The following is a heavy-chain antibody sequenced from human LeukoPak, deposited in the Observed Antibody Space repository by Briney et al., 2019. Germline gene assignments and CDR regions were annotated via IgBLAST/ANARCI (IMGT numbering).Heavy chain of an antibody. Sequence: SETLSLTCTVSGGSISYYYWSWIRQSPGKGLEWIGYIYYNGSTNYNPSHKSRVTMSVDMSKNQFSLKLSSVTAADTAIYYCARKGGHFDYWGQGTLVTVSS. D-gene: IGHD2-15*01. CDR1: GGSISYYY. CDR3: ARKGGHFDY. CDR2: IYYNGST. J-gene: IGHJ4*02. V-gene: IGHV4-59*01.